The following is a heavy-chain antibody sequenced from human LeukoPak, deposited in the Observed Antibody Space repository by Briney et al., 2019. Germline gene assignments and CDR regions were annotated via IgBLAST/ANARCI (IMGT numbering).Heavy chain of an antibody. CDR1: GGSISTYY. Sequence: SETLSLTCTVSGGSISTYYWNWIRQPPGKGLEWIGYIYYSGSTNYNPSLKSRVTISVDTSKKQFSLKLSSVTAADTAMYYCARGDYYCSYYMDVWGKGTTVTVSS. J-gene: IGHJ6*03. CDR2: IYYSGST. V-gene: IGHV4-59*01. CDR3: ARGDYYCSYYMDV.